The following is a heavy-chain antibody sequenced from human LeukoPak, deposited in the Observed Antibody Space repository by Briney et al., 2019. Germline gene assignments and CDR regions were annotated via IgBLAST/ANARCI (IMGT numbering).Heavy chain of an antibody. V-gene: IGHV3-33*08. J-gene: IGHJ4*02. Sequence: GGSLRLSCAASGFDFSSNWMHWVRQAPGRGLECLADIWNDGNNKYYADSVRGRFTISRDNSKNTLYLQMNSLRVDDTARYYCARDTSSYPQFDDWGQGTLVTVSS. CDR1: GFDFSSNW. D-gene: IGHD3-16*02. CDR3: ARDTSSYPQFDD. CDR2: IWNDGNNK.